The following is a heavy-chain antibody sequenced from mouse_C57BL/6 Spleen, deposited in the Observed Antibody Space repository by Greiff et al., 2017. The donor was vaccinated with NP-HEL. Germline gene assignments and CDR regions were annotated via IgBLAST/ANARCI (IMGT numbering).Heavy chain of an antibody. D-gene: IGHD2-3*01. CDR3: ARPDGLTWFAY. Sequence: VQLQQSGPELVKPGASVKISCKASGYTFTYYYMNWVKQSHGKSLEWIGDINPNNGGTSYNQKFKAKATLTVDKSSSTAYMELRSLTSEDSAVYYCARPDGLTWFAYWGQGTLVTVSA. J-gene: IGHJ3*01. V-gene: IGHV1-26*01. CDR1: GYTFTYYY. CDR2: INPNNGGT.